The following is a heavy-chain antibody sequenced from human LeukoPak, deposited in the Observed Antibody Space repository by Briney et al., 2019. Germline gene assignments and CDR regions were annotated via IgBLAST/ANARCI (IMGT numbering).Heavy chain of an antibody. CDR3: ARRALGTSFNWFDP. D-gene: IGHD2-2*01. Sequence: ASVKVSCKASGYTFTSYGISWVRQAPGQGLEWMGWISAYNGNTNYAQKLQGRVTMTTDTSTSTAYMELRSLRSDDTAVYYCARRALGTSFNWFDPWGQGTLVTVSS. J-gene: IGHJ5*02. CDR1: GYTFTSYG. CDR2: ISAYNGNT. V-gene: IGHV1-18*01.